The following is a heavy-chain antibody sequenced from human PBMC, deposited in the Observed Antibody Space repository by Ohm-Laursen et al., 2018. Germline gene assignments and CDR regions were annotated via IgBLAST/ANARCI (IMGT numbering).Heavy chain of an antibody. J-gene: IGHJ4*02. CDR2: ISNDENYK. CDR3: AKAPRLAAASDY. CDR1: GFTFSSYG. V-gene: IGHV3-30*18. Sequence: SLRLSCAASGFTFSSYGMHWVRQAPGKGLEWVAVISNDENYKNYADSVRGRFTISRDNSENTLYLQMNSLRAEDTAVYYCAKAPRLAAASDYWGQGTLVTVSS. D-gene: IGHD6-13*01.